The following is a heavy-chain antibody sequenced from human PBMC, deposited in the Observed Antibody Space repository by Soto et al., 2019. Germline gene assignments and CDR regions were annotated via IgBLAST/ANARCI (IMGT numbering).Heavy chain of an antibody. Sequence: GGSLRLSCAASGFTFSNYAMSWVRHAPGKGLEWVSGIIGRGVSSNYADSVKGRFSISRDNSKYTLYLQMNNLRAEDTAVYYCAKDASPVGVDYFDHWGQGTLVTVSS. V-gene: IGHV3-23*01. D-gene: IGHD1-26*01. CDR2: IIGRGVSS. CDR1: GFTFSNYA. J-gene: IGHJ4*02. CDR3: AKDASPVGVDYFDH.